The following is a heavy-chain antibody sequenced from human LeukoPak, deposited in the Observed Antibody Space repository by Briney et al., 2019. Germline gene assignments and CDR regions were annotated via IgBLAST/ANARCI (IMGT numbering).Heavy chain of an antibody. J-gene: IGHJ4*02. V-gene: IGHV3-23*01. CDR1: GFTFSNYL. Sequence: GGSLRLSCVASGFTFSNYLMNWVRQAPGKGLEWVSGISHSGSSIYYADSVKGRFTISRDNSKNTLYLQMDRLRVEDTAVYYCAMALDYWGRGTLVTVSS. CDR2: ISHSGSSI. CDR3: AMALDY.